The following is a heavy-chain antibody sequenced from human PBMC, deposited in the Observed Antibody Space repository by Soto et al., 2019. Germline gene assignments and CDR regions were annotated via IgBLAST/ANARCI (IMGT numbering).Heavy chain of an antibody. D-gene: IGHD2-21*01. CDR1: GGSISSSSDY. CDR2: IYYSGSA. J-gene: IGHJ4*02. Sequence: SETLSLTCTVSGGSISSSSDYWAWIRQPPGKGLEWIGSIYYSGSAYYNPSLKSRVTMFVDTSKNQFSLKLNSVTAADTAVYYCARRDCGGRPCYRVDYWGQGTLVTVSS. CDR3: ARRDCGGRPCYRVDY. V-gene: IGHV4-39*01.